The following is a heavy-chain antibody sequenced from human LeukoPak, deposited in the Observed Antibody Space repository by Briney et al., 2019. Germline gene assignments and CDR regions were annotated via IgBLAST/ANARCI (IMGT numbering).Heavy chain of an antibody. D-gene: IGHD2-15*01. Sequence: ASVKVSCKASGYTFTSYYMHWVRQAPGQGLEWMGIINPSGGSTSYAQKFQGRVTMTRDTSTSTVYIELSSLRSEDTAVYYCARDCSGGSHTGWFDPWGQGTPVTVSS. CDR3: ARDCSGGSHTGWFDP. CDR2: INPSGGST. CDR1: GYTFTSYY. V-gene: IGHV1-46*01. J-gene: IGHJ5*02.